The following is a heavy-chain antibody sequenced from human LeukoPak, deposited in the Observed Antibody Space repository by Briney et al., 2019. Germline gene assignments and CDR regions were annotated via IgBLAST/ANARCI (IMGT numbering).Heavy chain of an antibody. D-gene: IGHD4-17*01. CDR1: GFIFSNYA. V-gene: IGHV3-23*01. CDR2: SGSTT. J-gene: IGHJ4*02. Sequence: GGSLRLSCAASGFIFSNYAMTWVRQAPGKGLEWVSSSGSTTDYSDSVKGRFTISRDNTKNTLYLQTNSLRADDTAVYYCTRDSSYGDYSTAFDYWGQGALVTVSS. CDR3: TRDSSYGDYSTAFDY.